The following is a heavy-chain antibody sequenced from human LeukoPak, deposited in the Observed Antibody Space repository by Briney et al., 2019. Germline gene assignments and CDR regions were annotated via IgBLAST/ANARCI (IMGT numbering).Heavy chain of an antibody. CDR3: ARAPRGDPYVNFDY. J-gene: IGHJ4*02. CDR1: GGTFSSYA. CDR2: IIPILGIA. D-gene: IGHD3-10*02. V-gene: IGHV1-69*04. Sequence: SVKVSCKASGGTFSSYAISWVRQAPGQGLEWMGRIIPILGIANYAQKFQGRVTITADKSTSTAYMELSSLRSEDTAVYYCARAPRGDPYVNFDYWGQGTLVTVSS.